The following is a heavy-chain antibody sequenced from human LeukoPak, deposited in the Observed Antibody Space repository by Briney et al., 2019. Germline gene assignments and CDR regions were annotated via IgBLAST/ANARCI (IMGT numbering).Heavy chain of an antibody. J-gene: IGHJ4*02. V-gene: IGHV3-7*01. CDR2: IKKDGSEK. Sequence: GGSLRLSCAAYGFTFSSHWMTWVRQAPGKGLEWVANIKKDGSEKYYVDSVKGRFTISRDDAKNSVYLQMNSLRAEDTAVYYCARGYSWSGYLYDYWGQGTLVTVSS. D-gene: IGHD3-3*01. CDR1: GFTFSSHW. CDR3: ARGYSWSGYLYDY.